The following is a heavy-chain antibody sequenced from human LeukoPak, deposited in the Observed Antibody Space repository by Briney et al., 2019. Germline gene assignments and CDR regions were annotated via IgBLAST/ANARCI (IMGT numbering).Heavy chain of an antibody. Sequence: SETLSLTCTVSGGSISSYYWSWIRQPPGKGLEWIGYIYYSGSTNYNPSLQSRVTRSVDTSKNQMPMKLSSVTAADTAVYYCARATYSSGWGTSDYWGQGTLVTVSS. J-gene: IGHJ4*02. V-gene: IGHV4-59*01. CDR3: ARATYSSGWGTSDY. CDR2: IYYSGST. CDR1: GGSISSYY. D-gene: IGHD6-19*01.